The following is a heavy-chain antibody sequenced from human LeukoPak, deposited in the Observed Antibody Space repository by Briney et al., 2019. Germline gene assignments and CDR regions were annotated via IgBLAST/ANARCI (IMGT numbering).Heavy chain of an antibody. J-gene: IGHJ4*02. V-gene: IGHV1-69*13. CDR2: IIPIFGTA. D-gene: IGHD6-13*01. Sequence: SVKVSCKASGYTFTSYGISWVRQAHGQGLEWMGGIIPIFGTANYAQKFQGRVTITADESTSTAYMELSSLRSEDTAVYYCARSSIIAAAGPYYFDYWGQGTLVTVSS. CDR3: ARSSIIAAAGPYYFDY. CDR1: GYTFTSYG.